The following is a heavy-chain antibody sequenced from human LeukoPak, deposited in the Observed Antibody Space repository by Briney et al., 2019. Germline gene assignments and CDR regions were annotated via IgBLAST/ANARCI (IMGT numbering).Heavy chain of an antibody. CDR2: ISPGDYTA. V-gene: IGHV3-23*01. J-gene: IGHJ3*02. CDR1: GITFSSSS. CDR3: ARGGFGPSDALDI. Sequence: GGSLRLSCLASGITFSSSSMSWVRQAPGKGLEWVSAISPGDYTAYYADSVKGRFTVSRDNSKNTLYLQMNSLRAEDTAVYYCARGGFGPSDALDIWGQGTMVTVSS. D-gene: IGHD3-10*01.